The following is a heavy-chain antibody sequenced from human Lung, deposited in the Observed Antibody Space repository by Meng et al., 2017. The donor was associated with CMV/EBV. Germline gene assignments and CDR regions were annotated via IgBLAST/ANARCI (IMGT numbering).Heavy chain of an antibody. CDR2: IIPILGIA. J-gene: IGHJ5*02. Sequence: ACKASGGTFSSDTISWVRQAPGQGLEWMGRIIPILGIANYAQKFQGRVTITADKSTSTAYMELSSLRSEDTAVYYCARDSRPFWFDPWGQGTLVTVSS. CDR3: ARDSRPFWFDP. CDR1: GGTFSSDT. V-gene: IGHV1-69*04.